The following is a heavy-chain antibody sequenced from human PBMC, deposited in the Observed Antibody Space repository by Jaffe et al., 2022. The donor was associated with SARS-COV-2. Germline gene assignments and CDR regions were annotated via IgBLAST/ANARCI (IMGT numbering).Heavy chain of an antibody. CDR1: GGSISSYY. CDR2: IYYSGST. J-gene: IGHJ4*02. Sequence: QVQLQESGPGLVKPSETLSLTCTVSGGSISSYYWSWIRQPPGKGLEWIGYIYYSGSTNYNPSLKSRVTISVDTSKNQFSLKLSSVTAADTAVYYCATIDHSGSYVRDYWGQGTLVTVSS. V-gene: IGHV4-59*01. D-gene: IGHD1-26*01. CDR3: ATIDHSGSYVRDY.